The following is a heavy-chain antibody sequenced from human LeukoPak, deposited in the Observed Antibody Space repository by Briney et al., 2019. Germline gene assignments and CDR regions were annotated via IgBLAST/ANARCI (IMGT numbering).Heavy chain of an antibody. CDR1: GGXISXNY. CDR3: ASCWQQVAPYYHSHDMDV. D-gene: IGHD6-13*01. J-gene: IGHJ6*02. CDR2: IHYSGST. V-gene: IGHV4-59*01. Sequence: SETLSLTCTVSGGXISXNYWSXIXXPXXXXXEXIGYIHYSGSTNYNPSLXSRVTISVDKSKNQFSLKLSSVTAADTAVYYCASCWQQVAPYYHSHDMDVWGQGTTVTVSS.